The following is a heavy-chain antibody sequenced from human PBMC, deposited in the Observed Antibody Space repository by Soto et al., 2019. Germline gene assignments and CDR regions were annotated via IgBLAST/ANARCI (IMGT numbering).Heavy chain of an antibody. CDR2: IWYDGSNK. CDR1: GFTFSSYG. CDR3: ARDWWYSSHSLSVWGSFDY. D-gene: IGHD3-16*01. V-gene: IGHV3-33*01. Sequence: QVQLVESGGGVVQPGRSLRLSCAASGFTFSSYGMHWVRQAPGKGLEWVAGIWYDGSNKYYADSVKGRFTISRDNSKNTLYLQMNSLRAEDTAVYYCARDWWYSSHSLSVWGSFDYWGQGTLVTVSS. J-gene: IGHJ4*02.